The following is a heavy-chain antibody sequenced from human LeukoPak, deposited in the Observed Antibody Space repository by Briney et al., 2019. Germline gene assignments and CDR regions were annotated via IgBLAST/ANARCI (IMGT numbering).Heavy chain of an antibody. CDR1: GGSISSGSYY. CDR3: ARVLGSYYGHYYMDV. Sequence: KPSQTLSLTCTVSGGSISSGSYYWSWIRQPAGKGLEWIGRIYTSGSTNYNPSLKSRVTISVDTSKNQFSLKLSSVTAADTAVYYSARVLGSYYGHYYMDVWGKGTTVTVSS. D-gene: IGHD1-26*01. J-gene: IGHJ6*03. V-gene: IGHV4-61*02. CDR2: IYTSGST.